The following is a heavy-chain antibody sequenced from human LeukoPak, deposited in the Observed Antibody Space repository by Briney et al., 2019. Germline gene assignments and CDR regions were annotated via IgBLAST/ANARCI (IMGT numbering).Heavy chain of an antibody. V-gene: IGHV4-39*07. CDR1: AGSISSSSYY. J-gene: IGHJ1*01. D-gene: IGHD4-23*01. CDR2: IYYSGST. CDR3: ARAHGETVVTPGYFQH. Sequence: SETLSLTCTVSAGSISSSSYYWGWIRQPPGKGLEWIGSIYYSGSTYYNPSLKSRVTISVDTSKNQFSLKLSSVTAADTAVYYCARAHGETVVTPGYFQHWGQGTLVTVSS.